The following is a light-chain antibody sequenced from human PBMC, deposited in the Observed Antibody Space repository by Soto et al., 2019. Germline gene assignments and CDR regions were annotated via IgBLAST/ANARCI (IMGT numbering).Light chain of an antibody. CDR2: GAS. V-gene: IGKV3-20*01. J-gene: IGKJ1*01. CDR1: QSISSSY. Sequence: IVLTPSPCHLSLSPGKRATLSCRASQSISSSYLAWFQQKPGKAPKLLIYGASSRATGIPDRFSGSGSGTDFTLTISRLEPEDFAVYYCQQYCSSPETFGQGTKVDIK. CDR3: QQYCSSPET.